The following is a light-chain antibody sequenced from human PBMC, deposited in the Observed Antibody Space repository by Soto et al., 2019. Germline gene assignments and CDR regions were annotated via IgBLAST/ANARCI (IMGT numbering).Light chain of an antibody. J-gene: IGLJ2*01. Sequence: QSVLTQPPSASGTPGQRGSISCSGTNSNIGGNYVYWYQHVPGKAPKLLISLNKQRPSGVPDRFSGSKSGTSASLAISGLRSEDEAHYYCAAWDDSLSGPVFGGGTKLTVL. CDR3: AAWDDSLSGPV. V-gene: IGLV1-47*02. CDR1: NSNIGGNY. CDR2: LNK.